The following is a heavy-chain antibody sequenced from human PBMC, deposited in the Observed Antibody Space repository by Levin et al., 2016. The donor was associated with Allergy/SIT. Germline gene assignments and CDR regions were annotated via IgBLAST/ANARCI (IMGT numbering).Heavy chain of an antibody. J-gene: IGHJ4*02. V-gene: IGHV4-59*01. CDR1: GGSISSYY. D-gene: IGHD5-18*01. CDR2: IYYTGSA. Sequence: SETLSLTCTVSGGSISSYYWSWIRQPPGKGLEWIAYIYYTGSADYNPSLKSRVTISVDTSKNQFSLKLSSVTAADTAVYYCARARLDRYSYGFDYWGQGTLVTVSS. CDR3: ARARLDRYSYGFDY.